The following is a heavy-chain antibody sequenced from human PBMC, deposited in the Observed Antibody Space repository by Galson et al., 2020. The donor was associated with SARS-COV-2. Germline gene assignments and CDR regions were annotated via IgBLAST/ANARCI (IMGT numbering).Heavy chain of an antibody. CDR2: IKSETDGGTI. D-gene: IGHD5-18*01. Sequence: GSLRLSCAASGFTVTNAWMNWIRQAPGKGLEWVGRIKSETDGGTIGYAAPVKGRFTISRDDSKNTLYLQMNSLKTEDTAVYYCTTADGFSCGNYYCYAMDVWGPGTTVTVSS. CDR1: GFTVTNAW. CDR3: TTADGFSCGNYYCYAMDV. J-gene: IGHJ6*02. V-gene: IGHV3-15*07.